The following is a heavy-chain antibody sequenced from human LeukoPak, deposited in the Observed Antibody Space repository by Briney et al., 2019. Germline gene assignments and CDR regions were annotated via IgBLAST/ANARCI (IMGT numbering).Heavy chain of an antibody. CDR2: VHRSGNT. CDR1: GASITSFS. J-gene: IGHJ5*02. CDR3: ARDWTTTPGNWFDP. Sequence: PSGTLSLTCTVSGASITSFSWSWIRQPAEAGLEWIGRVHRSGNTDYNPSLKGRVTMSMDTSRNQLSLILNSVTAADTAVYYCARDWTTTPGNWFDPWGQGTLVTVSS. V-gene: IGHV4-4*07. D-gene: IGHD1-1*01.